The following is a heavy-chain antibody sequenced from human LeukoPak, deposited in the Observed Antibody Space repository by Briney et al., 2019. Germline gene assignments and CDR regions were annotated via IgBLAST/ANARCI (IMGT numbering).Heavy chain of an antibody. D-gene: IGHD5-18*01. V-gene: IGHV4-59*01. Sequence: SETLSLTCTVSGGSISSYYWSWIRQPPGKGLEWIGYIYYSGSTNYNPSLKSRVTISVDTSKNQFSLKLNSVTAADTAVHYCARAGYGYYFDYWGQGTLVTVSS. CDR1: GGSISSYY. CDR2: IYYSGST. CDR3: ARAGYGYYFDY. J-gene: IGHJ4*02.